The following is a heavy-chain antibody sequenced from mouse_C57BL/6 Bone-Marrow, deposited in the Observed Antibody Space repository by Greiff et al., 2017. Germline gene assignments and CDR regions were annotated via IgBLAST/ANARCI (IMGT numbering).Heavy chain of an antibody. CDR3: ARDRYRDYVPWFAY. Sequence: EVKVVESGGGLVKPGGSLKLSCAASGFTFSSYAMSWVRQTPEERLEWVATISDGGSYTYYPDNVKGRFTISRDNAKNHLYLQLSHVKAEDTAMYYCARDRYRDYVPWFAYWGQGTLVTVSA. CDR2: ISDGGSYT. V-gene: IGHV5-4*01. D-gene: IGHD2-5*01. CDR1: GFTFSSYA. J-gene: IGHJ3*01.